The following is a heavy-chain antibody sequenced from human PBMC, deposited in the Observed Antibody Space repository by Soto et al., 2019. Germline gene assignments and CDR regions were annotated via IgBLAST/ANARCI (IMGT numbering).Heavy chain of an antibody. D-gene: IGHD3-22*01. V-gene: IGHV3-30*18. Sequence: GGSLRLSCAASGFTFSSYGMHWVRQAPGKGLEWVAVISYDGSNKYHADSVKGRFTISRDNSKNTLYLQMNSLRAEDTAVYYCAKDRNYYDSSGYYDFDYWGQGTLVTVSS. CDR3: AKDRNYYDSSGYYDFDY. J-gene: IGHJ4*02. CDR1: GFTFSSYG. CDR2: ISYDGSNK.